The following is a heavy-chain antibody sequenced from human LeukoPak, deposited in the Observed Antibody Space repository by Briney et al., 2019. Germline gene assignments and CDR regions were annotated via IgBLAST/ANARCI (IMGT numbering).Heavy chain of an antibody. CDR2: FYYSGST. D-gene: IGHD1-26*01. J-gene: IGHJ4*02. V-gene: IGHV4-39*01. CDR1: GGSIISSSYY. CDR3: ARLIRATDYFDN. Sequence: SETLSLTCTVSGGSIISSSYYWGWIRQPPGKCLEWIGSFYYSGSTYYNPSLMSRVTISVDTSKNPFSLKVHSVTAADTAVYYCARLIRATDYFDNWGQGTLVTVSS.